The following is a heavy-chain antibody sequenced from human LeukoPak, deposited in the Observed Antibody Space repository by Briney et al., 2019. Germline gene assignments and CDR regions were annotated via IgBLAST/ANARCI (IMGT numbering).Heavy chain of an antibody. CDR1: GFTFSSSG. CDR2: IRDDGSNK. V-gene: IGHV3-30*02. CDR3: AKEIWPTVTTPGHTHFDY. D-gene: IGHD4-17*01. J-gene: IGHJ4*02. Sequence: GGSLRLSCAASGFTFSSSGMHWVRQAPGKGLEWVAFIRDDGSNKYYADSVKGRFTISRDNSKNTLCLQMNSLRAEDTAVYYCAKEIWPTVTTPGHTHFDYWGQGTLVTVSS.